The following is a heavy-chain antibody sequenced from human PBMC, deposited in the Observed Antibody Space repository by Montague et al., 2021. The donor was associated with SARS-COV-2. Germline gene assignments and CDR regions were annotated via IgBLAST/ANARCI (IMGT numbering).Heavy chain of an antibody. J-gene: IGHJ6*02. CDR2: IYSSGST. D-gene: IGHD4-17*01. CDR1: GGSIRSGSYY. V-gene: IGHV4-61*02. CDR3: ARDYGDYSYYYGLDV. Sequence: LSLNCNVSGGSIRSGSYYWSWIRQPAGKGLEWIGRIYSSGSTKYNPSLKSRVTMSVDTSKNQFSLKVSSVTAADTAVYYCARDYGDYSYYYGLDVWGQGTTVTVSS.